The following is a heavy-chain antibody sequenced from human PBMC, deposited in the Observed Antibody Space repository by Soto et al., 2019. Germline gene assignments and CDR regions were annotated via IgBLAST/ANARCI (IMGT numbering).Heavy chain of an antibody. J-gene: IGHJ3*02. Sequence: QVQLVQSGAEVKKPGASVKVSCKASGYTFIGYYIHWVRQAPGQGLEWMGWINPNSGSTNYAQKFQGRVNMTKDTSISTTYMDLSRLRSDDTAVYYCARYCSSVSCYDEIWGQGTMVTVSS. D-gene: IGHD2-15*01. CDR3: ARYCSSVSCYDEI. CDR1: GYTFIGYY. CDR2: INPNSGST. V-gene: IGHV1-2*02.